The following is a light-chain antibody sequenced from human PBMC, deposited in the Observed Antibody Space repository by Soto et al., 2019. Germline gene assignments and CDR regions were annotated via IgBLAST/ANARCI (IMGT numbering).Light chain of an antibody. J-gene: IGKJ5*01. CDR3: QQVRSYPIT. CDR2: TTS. CDR1: QDLAGY. V-gene: IGKV1-9*01. Sequence: DIQLTQSPSFLSASVGDRVTITCRASQDLAGYLAWYQQKPGKAPNLLIYTTSTLQSGVPSRFSGSGSGTEFTLTISSLQPEDFATYYCQQVRSYPITFGQGTRLEI.